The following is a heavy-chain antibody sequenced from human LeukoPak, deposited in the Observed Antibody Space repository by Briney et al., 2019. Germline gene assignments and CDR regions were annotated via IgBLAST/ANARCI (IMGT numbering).Heavy chain of an antibody. V-gene: IGHV4-59*01. CDR1: GGSIRTNY. J-gene: IGHJ4*02. CDR3: ARLLSRGYDIDY. D-gene: IGHD5-12*01. CDR2: IDYSGST. Sequence: SETLSFTCTVLGGSIRTNYWSWFPQSPGKGLKWFGYIDYSGSTNYNPSLKSRVTISVDTSKHQFSLKLSSVTAADTAVYYWARLLSRGYDIDYWGQGTLVIVSS.